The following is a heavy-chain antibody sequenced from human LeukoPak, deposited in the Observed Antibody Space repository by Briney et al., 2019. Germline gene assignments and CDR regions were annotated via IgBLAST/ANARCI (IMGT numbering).Heavy chain of an antibody. D-gene: IGHD3-16*02. J-gene: IGHJ3*02. CDR2: INHSGST. CDR1: GGPFSGYY. CDR3: ARSNYVWGSYRPRQSDAFDI. Sequence: SETLSLTCAVYGGPFSGYYWSWIRQPPGKGLEWIGEINHSGSTNYNPSLKSRVTMSVDTSKNQFSLKLSSVTAADTAVYYCARSNYVWGSYRPRQSDAFDIWGQGTMVTVSS. V-gene: IGHV4-34*01.